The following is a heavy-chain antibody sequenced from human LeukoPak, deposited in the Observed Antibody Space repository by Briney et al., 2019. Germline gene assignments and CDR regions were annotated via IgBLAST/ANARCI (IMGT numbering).Heavy chain of an antibody. D-gene: IGHD6-13*01. V-gene: IGHV3-33*08. Sequence: PGRSLRLSCAASGFTFSNYGMHWVRQAPGKGLEWVAVIWYGGSNKYYADSVKGRFTISRDNSKNTLYLQMNSLRAEDTAVYYCAREPGIAAAGTGDFDYWGQGTLVTVSS. CDR1: GFTFSNYG. J-gene: IGHJ4*02. CDR3: AREPGIAAAGTGDFDY. CDR2: IWYGGSNK.